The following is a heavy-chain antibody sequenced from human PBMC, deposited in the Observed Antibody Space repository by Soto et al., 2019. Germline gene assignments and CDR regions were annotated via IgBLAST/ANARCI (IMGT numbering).Heavy chain of an antibody. D-gene: IGHD1-26*01. V-gene: IGHV4-31*03. J-gene: IGHJ4*02. CDR3: ARGRCDIVGATTLDF. CDR2: IYYSGST. CDR1: GGSISSGGYY. Sequence: TLALTCTVSGGSISSGGYYGSWIGQHPGKGREWIGYIYYSGSTYYNPSLKRRVTRSVDTSKDQFSLKLSSVTAADTAVYYCARGRCDIVGATTLDFWGQGTLVTGSS.